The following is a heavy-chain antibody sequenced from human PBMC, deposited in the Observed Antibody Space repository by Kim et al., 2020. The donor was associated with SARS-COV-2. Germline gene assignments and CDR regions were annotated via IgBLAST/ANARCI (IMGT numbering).Heavy chain of an antibody. CDR3: ARGPDTYFDY. Sequence: ASVKVSCKASGYTFTRYAIHWVRQAPGQRLEWMGWINAGNGKTKYSQKFQGRVTISRDTSATTAYMELSSLRSEDTAVYYCARGPDTYFDYWGQGTLVTVSS. D-gene: IGHD3-9*01. J-gene: IGHJ4*02. CDR1: GYTFTRYA. CDR2: INAGNGKT. V-gene: IGHV1-3*01.